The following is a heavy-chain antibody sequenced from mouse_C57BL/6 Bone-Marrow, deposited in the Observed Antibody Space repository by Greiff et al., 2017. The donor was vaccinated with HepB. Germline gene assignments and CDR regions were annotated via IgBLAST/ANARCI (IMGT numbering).Heavy chain of an antibody. J-gene: IGHJ1*03. D-gene: IGHD2-5*01. V-gene: IGHV6-3*01. CDR3: TGYYSSHWYFDV. CDR2: IRLKSDNYAT. Sequence: EVQRVESGGGLVQPGGSMKLSCVASGFTFSNYWMNWVRQSPEKGLEWVAQIRLKSDNYATHYAESVKGRFTISRDDSKSSVYLQMNNLRAEDTGIYYCTGYYSSHWYFDVGGTGTTVTVSS. CDR1: GFTFSNYW.